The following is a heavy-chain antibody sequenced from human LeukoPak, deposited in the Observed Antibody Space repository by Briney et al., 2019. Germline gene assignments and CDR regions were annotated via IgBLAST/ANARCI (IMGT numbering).Heavy chain of an antibody. J-gene: IGHJ4*02. CDR3: ARAGGYGGNEFDY. CDR2: IYYSGST. CDR1: GGSIGSYY. D-gene: IGHD4-23*01. Sequence: SETLSLTCTVSGGSIGSYYWNWIRQPPGKGLEWIAYIYYSGSTNHNPSLKSRVTISVDTSKNQFSLKLSSVTAADTAVYYCARAGGYGGNEFDYWGQGTLVTVSS. V-gene: IGHV4-59*01.